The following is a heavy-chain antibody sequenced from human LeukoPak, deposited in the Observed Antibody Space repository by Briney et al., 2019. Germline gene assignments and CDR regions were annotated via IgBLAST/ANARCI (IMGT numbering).Heavy chain of an antibody. CDR2: IDYSGGST. CDR1: GFTLSSYE. Sequence: GSLRLSCTASGFTLSSYEMSWIRQAPGKGLEWVSSIDYSGGSTHYADSVKGRFTISRDNSNNTLFLHLNSLRGEDTAVYYCTRNSGWYGLSWGQGTLVTVSS. J-gene: IGHJ1*01. D-gene: IGHD6-19*01. V-gene: IGHV3-23*01. CDR3: TRNSGWYGLS.